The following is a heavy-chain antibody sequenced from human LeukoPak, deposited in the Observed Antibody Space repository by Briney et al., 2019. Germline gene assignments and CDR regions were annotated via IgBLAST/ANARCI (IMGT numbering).Heavy chain of an antibody. CDR1: GFTFSSDA. CDR2: ISGIGGST. J-gene: IGHJ6*02. V-gene: IGHV3-23*01. CDR3: AKGRGYMRVYYGLDV. Sequence: GGSLRLSCAASGFTFSSDAMSWVRQAPGQGRGWDGGISGIGGSTSYADSVKGRFTISRDNSKDTLYLQMSSLRAEDTAAYYCAKGRGYMRVYYGLDVWGQGTTVTVSS. D-gene: IGHD3-16*02.